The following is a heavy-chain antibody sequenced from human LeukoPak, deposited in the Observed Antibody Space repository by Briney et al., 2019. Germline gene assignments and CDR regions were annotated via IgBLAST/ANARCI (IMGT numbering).Heavy chain of an antibody. CDR1: GFTVSSNY. CDR2: IYSGGST. CDR3: ARTTKYYYYYMDV. V-gene: IGHV3-53*01. J-gene: IGHJ6*03. Sequence: GGSLRLSCAASGFTVSSNYMSWVRQAPGKGLEWVSVIYSGGSTYYADSVKGRFTISRDNSKNTLYLQMNSLRAEDTAVYYCARTTKYYYYYMDVWGKGNTVTVSS. D-gene: IGHD1-1*01.